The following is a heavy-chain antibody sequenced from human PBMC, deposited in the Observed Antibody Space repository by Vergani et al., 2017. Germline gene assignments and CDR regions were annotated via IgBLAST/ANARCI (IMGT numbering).Heavy chain of an antibody. CDR1: GFVFDEYA. V-gene: IGHV3-9*01. CDR2: ISWNRGKI. D-gene: IGHD6-13*01. Sequence: EVQLVTSGGGLVQPGGSLRLSCAASGFVFDEYALHWVRQSPGKGLEWVSGISWNRGKIAYADSVKGRFTISRDTAKKSLYLQMNNLRAEDTALYYCVKDIAASGNYWYFDLWGRGTLVTVSS. CDR3: VKDIAASGNYWYFDL. J-gene: IGHJ2*01.